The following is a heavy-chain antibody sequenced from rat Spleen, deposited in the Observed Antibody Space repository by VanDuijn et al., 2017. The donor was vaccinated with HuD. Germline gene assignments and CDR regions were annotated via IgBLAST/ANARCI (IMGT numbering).Heavy chain of an antibody. CDR3: ARHPAFDY. CDR1: GFTFSNYG. V-gene: IGHV5-29*01. D-gene: IGHD1-4*01. J-gene: IGHJ2*01. CDR2: ISYDGSST. Sequence: EVQLVESGGGLVQPGRSLKLSCAASGFTFSNYGMAWVCQAPPKGLEWVATISYDGSSTYYRDSVKGRFTISRDNAKSTLYLQMDSLRSEDTATYYCARHPAFDYWGQGVMVTVSS.